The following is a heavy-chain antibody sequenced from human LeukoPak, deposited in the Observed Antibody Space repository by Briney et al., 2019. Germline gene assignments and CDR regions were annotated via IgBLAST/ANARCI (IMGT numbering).Heavy chain of an antibody. CDR2: IQYDGSNK. CDR3: ARHLTYAFDY. J-gene: IGHJ4*02. V-gene: IGHV3-30*02. D-gene: IGHD4-17*01. Sequence: GGSLRLSCAASGFSFSTYDMHWVRQAPGKGLEWVAYIQYDGSNKYFADSVKGRFTISRDNSKSTLYLQMNSLRAEDMAVYYCARHLTYAFDYWGQGTLVTVSS. CDR1: GFSFSTYD.